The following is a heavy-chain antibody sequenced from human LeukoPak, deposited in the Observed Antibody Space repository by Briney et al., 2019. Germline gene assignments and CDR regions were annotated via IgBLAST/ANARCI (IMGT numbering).Heavy chain of an antibody. J-gene: IGHJ4*02. V-gene: IGHV5-51*01. Sequence: GESLQISCKGSGYSFTSYWIGWVRQMPGKGLEWMGIIYPGDSDTRYSPSFQGQVTISADKSISTAYLQWSSQKASDTAMYYCARRFYDILTGYYFDYWGQGTLVTVSS. CDR2: IYPGDSDT. CDR3: ARRFYDILTGYYFDY. D-gene: IGHD3-9*01. CDR1: GYSFTSYW.